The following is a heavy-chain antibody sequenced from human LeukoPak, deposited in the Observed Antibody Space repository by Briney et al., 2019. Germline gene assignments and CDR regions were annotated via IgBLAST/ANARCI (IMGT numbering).Heavy chain of an antibody. D-gene: IGHD3-22*01. CDR3: ATTHHYYDSSGFYYASDAFDI. CDR2: ISSTSGYT. Sequence: PGGSLRLSCAASGFTVSSNYMSWVRQAPGKGLEWVSSISSTSGYTYYADSVKGRFTNSRDNAKSSLELHMSSLRVEDTAVYYCATTHHYYDSSGFYYASDAFDIWGQGTMVTVSS. CDR1: GFTVSSNY. V-gene: IGHV3-21*01. J-gene: IGHJ3*02.